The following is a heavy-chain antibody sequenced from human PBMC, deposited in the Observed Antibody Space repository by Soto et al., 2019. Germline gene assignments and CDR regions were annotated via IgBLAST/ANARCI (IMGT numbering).Heavy chain of an antibody. J-gene: IGHJ4*02. Sequence: GGSLRLSCASSGFTFSTYTMNWVRQAPGKGLEWVSSINGRSNYKYYTDSVKGRFTISRDNAKNSLYPQMNRLRAEDTAVYYCEREDGIVGGTSAFDYWGLGTLVTVSS. CDR3: EREDGIVGGTSAFDY. D-gene: IGHD1-26*01. CDR2: INGRSNYK. V-gene: IGHV3-21*01. CDR1: GFTFSTYT.